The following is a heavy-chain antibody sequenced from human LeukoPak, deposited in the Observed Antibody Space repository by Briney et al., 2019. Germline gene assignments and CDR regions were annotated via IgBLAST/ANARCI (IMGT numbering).Heavy chain of an antibody. CDR1: GFTFRSYS. D-gene: IGHD6-13*01. CDR2: ISSSSSYI. Sequence: PGGSLRLSXAASGFTFRSYSMNWVRQAPGKGLEWVSSISSSSSYIYYADSVKGRFTISRDNAKNSLYLQMNSLRAEDTAVYYCARGNAAARGFDYWGQGTLVTVSS. V-gene: IGHV3-21*01. CDR3: ARGNAAARGFDY. J-gene: IGHJ4*02.